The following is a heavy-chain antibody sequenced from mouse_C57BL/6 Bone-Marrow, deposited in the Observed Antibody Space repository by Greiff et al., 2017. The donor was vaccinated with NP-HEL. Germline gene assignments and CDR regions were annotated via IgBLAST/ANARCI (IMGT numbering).Heavy chain of an antibody. Sequence: ESGPGLVKPSQSLSLTCSVTGYSITSGYYWNWIRQFPGNKLEWMGYISYDGSNNYNPSLKNRISITRDTSKNQFFLKLNSVTTEDTATYYCARVYYGSSIYAMGYWGQGTSVTVSS. CDR1: GYSITSGYY. V-gene: IGHV3-6*01. CDR3: ARVYYGSSIYAMGY. J-gene: IGHJ4*01. D-gene: IGHD1-1*01. CDR2: ISYDGSN.